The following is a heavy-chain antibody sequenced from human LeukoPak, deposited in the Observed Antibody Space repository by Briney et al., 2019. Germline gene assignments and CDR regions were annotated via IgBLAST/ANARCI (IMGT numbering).Heavy chain of an antibody. CDR1: GYTFTGYY. V-gene: IGHV1-2*02. CDR2: INPNSGGT. Sequence: ASVKVSCKASGYTFTGYYMHWVRQAPGQGLEWMGWINPNSGGTNYAQKFQGRVTMTRDTSISTAYMELSRLRSDDTAVYYCARAGFESSSPLPDDYWGQGTLVTVSS. D-gene: IGHD6-6*01. J-gene: IGHJ4*02. CDR3: ARAGFESSSPLPDDY.